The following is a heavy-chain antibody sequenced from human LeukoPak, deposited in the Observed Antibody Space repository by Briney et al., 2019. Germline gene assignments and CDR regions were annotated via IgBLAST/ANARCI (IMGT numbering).Heavy chain of an antibody. CDR3: AKTPGAPANFDY. V-gene: IGHV3-30*18. CDR2: VSYDGSNQ. J-gene: IGHJ4*02. D-gene: IGHD6-25*01. CDR1: GFTFSNYG. Sequence: PGRSLRLSCAASGFTFSNYGMHWVRQAPGKGLERLAVVSYDGSNQNYADSVKGRFTISRDNSKNTLFLQMNSLRAEDTAVYYCAKTPGAPANFDYWGQGTLVTVSS.